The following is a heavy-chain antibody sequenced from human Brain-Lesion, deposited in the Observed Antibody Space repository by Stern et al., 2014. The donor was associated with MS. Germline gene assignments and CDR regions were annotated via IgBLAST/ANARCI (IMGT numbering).Heavy chain of an antibody. Sequence: QVQLVQSGPGLVKPSETLSLTCTVAGGSVSSTSYAWAWIRQPPGKGLGWIGTLYYSGTPYYIPSLKSLLPIPRDTSKNQFPLQLRSLTAADTAVYYCAGEEDIRYCSGGSCTGNWFDPWGQGTLVTVSS. CDR1: GGSVSSTSYA. CDR2: LYYSGTP. D-gene: IGHD2-15*01. V-gene: IGHV4-39*01. J-gene: IGHJ5*02. CDR3: AGEEDIRYCSGGSCTGNWFDP.